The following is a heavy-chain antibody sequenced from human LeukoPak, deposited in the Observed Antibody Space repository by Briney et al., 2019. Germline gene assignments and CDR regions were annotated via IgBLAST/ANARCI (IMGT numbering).Heavy chain of an antibody. J-gene: IGHJ5*02. Sequence: SETLSLTCAVSGGSISSGGYSWSWIRQPPGKGLEWIGSIYYSGSTYYNPSLKSRVTISVDTSKNQFSLKLSSVTAADTAVYYCARAYNRPYCSSTSCMGDWFDPWGQGTLVTVSS. CDR2: IYYSGST. D-gene: IGHD2-2*01. CDR3: ARAYNRPYCSSTSCMGDWFDP. CDR1: GGSISSGGYS. V-gene: IGHV4-30-2*03.